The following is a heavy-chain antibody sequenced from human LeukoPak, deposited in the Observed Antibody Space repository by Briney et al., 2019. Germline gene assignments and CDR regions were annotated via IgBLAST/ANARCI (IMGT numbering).Heavy chain of an antibody. Sequence: PSETLSLTCAVYGGSFSGYYWSWIRQPPGKGLEWIGEINHSGSTNYNPSLKSRVTISVDTSKNQFSLKLSSVTAAGTAVYYWARGCSRRGSGCYYKGLDYWGQGTLATVSS. CDR2: INHSGST. CDR3: ARGCSRRGSGCYYKGLDY. D-gene: IGHD3-10*01. V-gene: IGHV4-34*01. CDR1: GGSFSGYY. J-gene: IGHJ4*02.